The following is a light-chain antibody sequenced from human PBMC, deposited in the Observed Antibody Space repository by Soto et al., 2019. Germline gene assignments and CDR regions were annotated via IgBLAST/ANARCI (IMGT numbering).Light chain of an antibody. CDR1: ETISTY. Sequence: DIQITQSPSSLSSSVLDRFTITCRTSETISTYVNWYQKKPGKAPKLLIYAASILQSGVPSRFSGSGSGTDFTLTISSLQPEDFATYYCQQGHSNPITLGQGTRLEIK. V-gene: IGKV1-39*01. CDR3: QQGHSNPIT. CDR2: AAS. J-gene: IGKJ5*01.